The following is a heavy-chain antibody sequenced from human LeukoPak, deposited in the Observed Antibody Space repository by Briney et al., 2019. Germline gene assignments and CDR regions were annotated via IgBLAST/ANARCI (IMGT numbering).Heavy chain of an antibody. J-gene: IGHJ4*02. D-gene: IGHD3-10*01. V-gene: IGHV3-53*05. CDR1: GFTVNNNY. CDR2: IYSGGYT. Sequence: PGGSLRLSCAASGFTVNNNYMSWVRQAPGRGLEWVSVIYSGGYTYYAGSVKGRFTISRDNSKNTLYLQMNSLRAEDTAVYYCAKEISMVRGVTSDYWGQGTLVTVSS. CDR3: AKEISMVRGVTSDY.